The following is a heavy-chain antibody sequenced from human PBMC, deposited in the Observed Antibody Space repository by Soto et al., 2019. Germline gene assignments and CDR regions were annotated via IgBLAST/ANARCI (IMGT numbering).Heavy chain of an antibody. Sequence: GGSLRLSCAASGFTFSSYSMNWVRQAPGKGLEWVSYISSSSSTIYYADSVKGRFTISRDNSKNSLYLQMNSLRAEDTAVYYCAKKDTLLQSGFDYWGQGTLVTVSS. CDR2: ISSSSSTI. CDR1: GFTFSSYS. CDR3: AKKDTLLQSGFDY. D-gene: IGHD2-15*01. V-gene: IGHV3-48*01. J-gene: IGHJ4*02.